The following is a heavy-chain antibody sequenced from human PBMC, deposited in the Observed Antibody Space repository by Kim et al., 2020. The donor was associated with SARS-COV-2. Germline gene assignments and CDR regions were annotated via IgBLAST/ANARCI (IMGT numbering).Heavy chain of an antibody. J-gene: IGHJ4*02. CDR1: GISISRGGYY. CDR3: ARVYSLQPGYSCSGGSCGGFFDY. D-gene: IGHD2-15*01. V-gene: IGHV4-31*03. CDR2: TSYSGTT. Sequence: SETLSLTCTVSGISISRGGYYWSWIRHHPGKGLEWLGFTSYSGTTYYNPSLKGRLTISVDTSKNHFSLKLSSVTAADTAVYYCARVYSLQPGYSCSGGSCGGFFDYWAQGNLVTVS.